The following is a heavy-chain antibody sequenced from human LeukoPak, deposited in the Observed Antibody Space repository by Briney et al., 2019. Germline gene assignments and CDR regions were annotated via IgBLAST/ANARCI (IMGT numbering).Heavy chain of an antibody. D-gene: IGHD5-18*01. Sequence: GASVKVSCKAFGGTFSSYAISWVRQAPGQGLEWMGRIIPILGIANYAQKFQGRVTITADKSTSTAYMELSSLRSEDTAVYYCALEKRGYSYGVDYWGQGTLVTVSS. J-gene: IGHJ4*02. CDR1: GGTFSSYA. CDR2: IIPILGIA. CDR3: ALEKRGYSYGVDY. V-gene: IGHV1-69*04.